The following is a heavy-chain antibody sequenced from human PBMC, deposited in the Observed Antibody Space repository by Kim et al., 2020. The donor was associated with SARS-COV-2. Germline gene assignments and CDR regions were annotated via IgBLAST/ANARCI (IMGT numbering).Heavy chain of an antibody. CDR3: ARGGGGSYFGSGNYYD. CDR1: GFTFKIYA. V-gene: IGHV3-30-3*01. CDR2: VSTDGNKK. Sequence: GGSLRLSCAASGFTFKIYAMHWVRQAPGKGLEWMAVVSTDGNKKNYADSVKGRFTISRDNSMDTLYLQLNSLRPEDTALYYCARGGGGSYFGSGNYYDWGQGTLVTVSS. D-gene: IGHD3-10*01. J-gene: IGHJ4*02.